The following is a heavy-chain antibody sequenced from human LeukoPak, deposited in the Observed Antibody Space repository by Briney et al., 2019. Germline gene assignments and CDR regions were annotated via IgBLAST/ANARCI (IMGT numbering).Heavy chain of an antibody. J-gene: IGHJ4*02. CDR1: GFIFSNYG. Sequence: GRSLRLSCAASGFIFSNYGFHWDRQAPGKGLEWVAVIWYDGSNKYYADSVKSRFTISRDNSKNTLYLQMNSLRAEDTAVYYCARDSGSGYYSLFDYWGQGTLVTVSS. CDR3: ARDSGSGYYSLFDY. CDR2: IWYDGSNK. D-gene: IGHD3-22*01. V-gene: IGHV3-33*01.